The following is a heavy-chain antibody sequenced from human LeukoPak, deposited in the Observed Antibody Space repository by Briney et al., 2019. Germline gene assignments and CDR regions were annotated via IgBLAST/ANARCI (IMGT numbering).Heavy chain of an antibody. V-gene: IGHV3-23*01. CDR1: GFPFRSYP. J-gene: IGHJ6*03. Sequence: GGSLTLFCAASGFPFRSYPMSWPRPAPGKGLGWVSALSGSGSSTYYADSVKGRFIISRNNSKNTLYLQMNSLRAEDTAVYYCAKGSGDSYGYDYYYYMDVWGKGTTVTVSS. CDR2: LSGSGSST. D-gene: IGHD5-18*01. CDR3: AKGSGDSYGYDYYYYMDV.